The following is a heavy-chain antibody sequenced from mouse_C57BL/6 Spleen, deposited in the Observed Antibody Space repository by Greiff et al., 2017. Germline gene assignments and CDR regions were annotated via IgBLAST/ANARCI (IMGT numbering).Heavy chain of an antibody. CDR1: GYTFTSYW. Sequence: QVQLQQPGAELVRPGTSVKLSCKASGYTFTSYWMHWVKQRPGQGLEWIGVIDPSDSYTNYNQKFKGKATLTVDTSSSTAYMQLSSLTSEDSAVYYCARELQNYDAMDYWGQGTSVTVSS. CDR3: ARELQNYDAMDY. D-gene: IGHD1-3*01. V-gene: IGHV1-59*01. CDR2: IDPSDSYT. J-gene: IGHJ4*01.